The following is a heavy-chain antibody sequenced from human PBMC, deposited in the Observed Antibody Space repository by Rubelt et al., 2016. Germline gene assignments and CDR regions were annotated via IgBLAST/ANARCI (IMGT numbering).Heavy chain of an antibody. J-gene: IGHJ4*02. Sequence: EVQLVESGGGLVKPGGSLRLSCAASGFTFSSYSMNWVRQAPGKGLEWVSSISSSSSYIYYADSVKGRFTISRDNAKNSLYLQKSSLRAEDTAVYYCARDQGVAAAGEGNYFDYWGQGTLVTVSS. CDR2: ISSSSSYI. D-gene: IGHD6-13*01. CDR3: ARDQGVAAAGEGNYFDY. V-gene: IGHV3-21*01. CDR1: GFTFSSYS.